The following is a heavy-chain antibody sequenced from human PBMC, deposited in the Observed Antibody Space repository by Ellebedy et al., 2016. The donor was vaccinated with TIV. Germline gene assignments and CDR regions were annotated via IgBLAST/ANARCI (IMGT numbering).Heavy chain of an antibody. J-gene: IGHJ5*02. Sequence: PGGSLRLSCAASGFSFRSYWMSWVRHAPGKGLEWVANIYQDGSDQYYVDSVNGRFTISRDNANKSLFLQMNSLRVEDTAVYYCARRGSYGDYAVQVNSWFDTWGQGTLVTVSS. V-gene: IGHV3-7*01. D-gene: IGHD4-17*01. CDR3: ARRGSYGDYAVQVNSWFDT. CDR2: IYQDGSDQ. CDR1: GFSFRSYW.